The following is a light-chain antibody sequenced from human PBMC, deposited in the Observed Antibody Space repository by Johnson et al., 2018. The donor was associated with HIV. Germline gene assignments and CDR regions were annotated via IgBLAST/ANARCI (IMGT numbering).Light chain of an antibody. CDR3: GTWDSGLSAVYV. Sequence: QSVLSQPPSVSAAPGQKVTISCSGSSSNIGNNYVSWYQQLPGTAPQLLIYEHNKRPSGIPDRFSGSKSGTSATLSIPGLQTWDEADYYCGTWDSGLSAVYVFGTGTKVTVL. CDR2: EHN. CDR1: SSNIGNNY. V-gene: IGLV1-51*02. J-gene: IGLJ1*01.